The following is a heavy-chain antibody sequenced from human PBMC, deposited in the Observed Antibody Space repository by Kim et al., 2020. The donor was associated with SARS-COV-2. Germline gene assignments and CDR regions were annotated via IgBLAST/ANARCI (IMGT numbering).Heavy chain of an antibody. Sequence: SVKVSCKACGGTFSSYAISWVRQAPGQGREWMGRIIPILGIANYAQKFQGRVTITADKSTSTAYMELSSLRSEDTAVYYCARSSSYCSSTSCYPPVYWGQGTLVTVSS. CDR3: ARSSSYCSSTSCYPPVY. CDR2: IIPILGIA. D-gene: IGHD2-2*01. J-gene: IGHJ4*02. CDR1: GGTFSSYA. V-gene: IGHV1-69*04.